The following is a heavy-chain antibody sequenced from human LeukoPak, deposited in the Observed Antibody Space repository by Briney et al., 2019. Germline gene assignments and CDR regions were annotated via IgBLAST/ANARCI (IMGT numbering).Heavy chain of an antibody. Sequence: GGSLRLSCAASGFTFSRYSMNWVRQTPGKGLEWVSSISSSSTYKYYADSVKGRFTISRDNAKNSLYLQMNSLRAEDTAVYYCARGGHYDSVWGRYRQKDGFDYWGQGTLVTVSS. CDR3: ARGGHYDSVWGRYRQKDGFDY. D-gene: IGHD3-16*02. CDR1: GFTFSRYS. CDR2: ISSSSTYK. J-gene: IGHJ4*02. V-gene: IGHV3-21*01.